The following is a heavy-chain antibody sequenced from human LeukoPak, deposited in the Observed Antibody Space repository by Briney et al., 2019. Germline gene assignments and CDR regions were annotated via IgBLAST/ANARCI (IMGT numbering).Heavy chain of an antibody. D-gene: IGHD6-13*01. CDR1: GGSFSGYY. CDR3: ARQGAAAGRYYFDY. CDR2: ISYSGST. V-gene: IGHV4-34*01. J-gene: IGHJ4*02. Sequence: SETLSLTCAVYGGSFSGYYWSWIRQPPGKGLEWIGSISYSGSTYYNPSLKSRVTISVDTSKNQFSLKLSSVTAADTAVYYCARQGAAAGRYYFDYWGQGTLVTVSS.